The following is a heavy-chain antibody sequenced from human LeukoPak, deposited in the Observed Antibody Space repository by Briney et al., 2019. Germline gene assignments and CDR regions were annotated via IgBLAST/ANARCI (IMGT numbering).Heavy chain of an antibody. CDR3: ARERGAYCGGDCYANWFDP. CDR2: IYTSGST. CDR1: GGSISSGSYY. D-gene: IGHD2-21*02. Sequence: SETLSLTCTVSGGSISSGSYYWSWIPQPAGKGLEWIGRIYTSGSTNYNPSLKSRVTVSVDTSKNQFSLKLSSVTAADTAMYYCARERGAYCGGDCYANWFDPWGQGTLVTVSS. V-gene: IGHV4-61*02. J-gene: IGHJ5*02.